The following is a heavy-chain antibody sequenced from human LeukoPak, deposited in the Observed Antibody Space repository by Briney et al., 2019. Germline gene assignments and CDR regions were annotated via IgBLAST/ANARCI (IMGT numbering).Heavy chain of an antibody. D-gene: IGHD3-22*01. J-gene: IGHJ4*02. CDR1: GFTFSSYA. Sequence: GGSLRLSCAASGFTFSSYAMSWVRQAPGKGLEWVSGISTSGGSTSSADSVKGRFTASRDNPRNTLYMQMNRLRAEDTAIYYCAIMHPYYDGSGYWVQWGQGTLVTVSS. V-gene: IGHV3-23*01. CDR3: AIMHPYYDGSGYWVQ. CDR2: ISTSGGST.